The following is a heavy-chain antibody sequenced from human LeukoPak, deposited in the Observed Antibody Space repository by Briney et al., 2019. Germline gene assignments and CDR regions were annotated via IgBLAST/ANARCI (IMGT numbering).Heavy chain of an antibody. CDR3: ARDLSDLGYCSSTSCPGPSYYYYGMDV. D-gene: IGHD2-2*01. CDR1: GYTFTSYY. J-gene: IGHJ6*02. Sequence: ASVKVSCKASGYTFTSYYMHWVRQAPGQGLEWMGIINPSGGSTSYAQKFQGRVTMTRDTSTSTVYMELSSLRSEDTAVYYCARDLSDLGYCSSTSCPGPSYYYYGMDVWGQGTTVTVSS. V-gene: IGHV1-46*01. CDR2: INPSGGST.